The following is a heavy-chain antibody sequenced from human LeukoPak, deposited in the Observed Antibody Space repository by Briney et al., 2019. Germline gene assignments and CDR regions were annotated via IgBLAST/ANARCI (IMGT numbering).Heavy chain of an antibody. CDR1: GGTFSSYA. D-gene: IGHD4-17*01. CDR3: AIGDYGSVIRYFDY. V-gene: IGHV1-69*05. CDR2: IIPIFGTA. J-gene: IGHJ4*02. Sequence: ASVKVSCKASGGTFSSYAISWVRQAPGQGLEWMGGIIPIFGTANYAQKFQGRVTITTDESTSTAYMELSSLRSEDTAVYYCAIGDYGSVIRYFDYSRQGTLVTVSS.